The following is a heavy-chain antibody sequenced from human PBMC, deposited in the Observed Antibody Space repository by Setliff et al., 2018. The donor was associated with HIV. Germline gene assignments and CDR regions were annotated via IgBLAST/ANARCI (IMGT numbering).Heavy chain of an antibody. D-gene: IGHD3-10*01. J-gene: IGHJ4*02. CDR1: GFPFSISP. V-gene: IGHV3-74*01. CDR3: ATDPVDGSSY. Sequence: AGGSLRLSCAVSGFPFSISPMNWVRLPPGKGPVWLSRINAAGGNTNYVDSVKGRFTISRDNAGSTVYLQMSSLRAEDTAVYYCATDPVDGSSYWGQGTLVTVSS. CDR2: INAAGGNT.